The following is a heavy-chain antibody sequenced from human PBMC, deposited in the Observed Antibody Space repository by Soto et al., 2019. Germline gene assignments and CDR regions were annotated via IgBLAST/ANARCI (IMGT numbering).Heavy chain of an antibody. J-gene: IGHJ5*02. Sequence: VQLVASGGGLVQPGGSLRLSCAASGFTFSSYWMSWVRQAPGKGLEWVANIKQDGSEKYYVDSVKGRFTISRDNAKNSLYLQMNSLRAEDTAVYYCARDGLVVDYIWGSYRSGSWFDPWGQGTLVTVSS. CDR1: GFTFSSYW. V-gene: IGHV3-7*01. CDR3: ARDGLVVDYIWGSYRSGSWFDP. CDR2: IKQDGSEK. D-gene: IGHD3-16*02.